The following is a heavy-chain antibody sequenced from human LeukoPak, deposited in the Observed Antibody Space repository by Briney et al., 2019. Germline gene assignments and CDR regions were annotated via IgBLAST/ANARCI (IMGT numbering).Heavy chain of an antibody. CDR1: GYTFTSYA. CDR2: INAGNGNT. Sequence: ASVKLSCKASGYTFTSYAMHWVRQAPAQRPEWMGWINAGNGNTKYSQKFQGRVTITRDTSASTAYMELSSLRSEDTAAYYCARELLSIAVAGTKYFDYWGQGTLVTVSS. J-gene: IGHJ4*02. CDR3: ARELLSIAVAGTKYFDY. D-gene: IGHD6-19*01. V-gene: IGHV1-3*01.